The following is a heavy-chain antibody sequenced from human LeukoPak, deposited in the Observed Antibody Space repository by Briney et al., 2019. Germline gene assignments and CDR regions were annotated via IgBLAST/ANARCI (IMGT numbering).Heavy chain of an antibody. D-gene: IGHD3-3*01. Sequence: KLGASLKISCKGSGYSFTSYWIGWVRQLPGKGLEWMGIIYPGDSDTRYSPSFQGQVTISADKSISTAYLQWSSLKASDTAMYYCARRDSDFWSGYPTDYWGQGTLVTVSS. CDR3: ARRDSDFWSGYPTDY. V-gene: IGHV5-51*01. CDR1: GYSFTSYW. J-gene: IGHJ4*02. CDR2: IYPGDSDT.